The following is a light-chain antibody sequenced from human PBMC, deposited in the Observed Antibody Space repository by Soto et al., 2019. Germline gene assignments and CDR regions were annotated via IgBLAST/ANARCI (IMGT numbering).Light chain of an antibody. CDR1: SSDVGGYNY. Sequence: QSALTQPASVSGSPGQSITISCTGTSSDVGGYNYVSWYQQHPGKAPKLMIYEVSNRPSGVSNRFSGSKSGNTASLTISGLQAEDEADYFCNSYGRTSTRYVFGTGPKVTVL. V-gene: IGLV2-14*01. CDR2: EVS. CDR3: NSYGRTSTRYV. J-gene: IGLJ1*01.